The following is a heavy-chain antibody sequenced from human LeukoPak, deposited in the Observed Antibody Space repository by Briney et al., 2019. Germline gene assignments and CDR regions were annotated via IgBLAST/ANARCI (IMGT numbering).Heavy chain of an antibody. V-gene: IGHV4-59*01. CDR3: ARDRITMVRGALRYYGMDV. CDR1: GGSINNYY. CDR2: IYYSGSP. Sequence: SETLSLTCTVSGGSINNYYWSWIRQPPGKGLEWIGYIYYSGSPNYNPSLQSRVTISVDTSKNQFSLKLNSVTAADTAVYYCARDRITMVRGALRYYGMDVWGQGTTVTVSS. D-gene: IGHD3-10*01. J-gene: IGHJ6*02.